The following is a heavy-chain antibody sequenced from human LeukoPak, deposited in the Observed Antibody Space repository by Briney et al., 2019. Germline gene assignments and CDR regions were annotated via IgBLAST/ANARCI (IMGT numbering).Heavy chain of an antibody. V-gene: IGHV1-18*01. D-gene: IGHD5-12*01. CDR3: ARGRGEEVTTILY. CDR2: ISTSTGDT. CDR1: GYSFILYG. J-gene: IGHJ4*02. Sequence: ASVKVSCKTSGYSFILYGISWVRQAPGQGPEWMGWISTSTGDTKYTQKFQGRVTLTTDTSTSTAYMELSSLRSDDTAVYYCARGRGEEVTTILYWGQGTLVTVSS.